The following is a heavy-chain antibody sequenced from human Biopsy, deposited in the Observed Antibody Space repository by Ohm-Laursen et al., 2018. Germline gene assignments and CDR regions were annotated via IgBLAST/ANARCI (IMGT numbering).Heavy chain of an antibody. CDR3: AREAIGYQLPCDD. CDR1: GYTLTALS. D-gene: IGHD2-15*01. V-gene: IGHV1-24*01. Sequence: SVKVSCKVSGYTLTALSMHWVRQAPGRGLEWMGGFAPENGKTIYAQKFQGRITFTADKSSSTAYLELSSLTSEDTAMFYCAREAIGYQLPCDDWGQGTLVTVSS. J-gene: IGHJ4*02. CDR2: FAPENGKT.